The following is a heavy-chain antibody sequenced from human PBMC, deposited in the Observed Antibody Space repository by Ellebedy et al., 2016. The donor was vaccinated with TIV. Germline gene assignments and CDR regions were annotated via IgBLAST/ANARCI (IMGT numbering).Heavy chain of an antibody. CDR3: GWDCSSTSCRGGY. V-gene: IGHV4-39*02. Sequence: MPGGSLRLSCTVSGGSISSSPYHWGWIRQPPGKGLEWIGSISYSGGTYYSPSLKSRVTISVATSKNHFSLKLSSVTAADTAVYYCGWDCSSTSCRGGYWGRGTLVTVSS. D-gene: IGHD2-2*01. J-gene: IGHJ4*02. CDR1: GGSISSSPYH. CDR2: ISYSGGT.